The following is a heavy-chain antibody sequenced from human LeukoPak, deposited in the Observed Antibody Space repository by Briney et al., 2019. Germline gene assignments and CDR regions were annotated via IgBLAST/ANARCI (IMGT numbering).Heavy chain of an antibody. V-gene: IGHV1-18*01. CDR1: GYTFTSYG. CDR2: ISAYNGNT. CDR3: ARDVNLSLYGGPAFDY. J-gene: IGHJ4*02. D-gene: IGHD3-16*01. Sequence: GASVKVSCKASGYTFTSYGISWVRQAPGQGLEWMGWISAYNGNTNYAQKLQGRVTMTTDTSTSTAYMELRSLRSDDTAVYYCARDVNLSLYGGPAFDYWGQGTLVTVSS.